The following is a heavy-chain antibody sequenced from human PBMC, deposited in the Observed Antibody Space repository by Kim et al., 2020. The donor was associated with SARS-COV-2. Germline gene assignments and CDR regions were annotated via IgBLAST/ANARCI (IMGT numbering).Heavy chain of an antibody. CDR1: GDSVSSNSAA. CDR3: ARGPHCSSTSCYYYYGMDV. CDR2: TYYRSKWYN. D-gene: IGHD2-2*01. Sequence: SQTLSLTCAISGDSVSSNSAAWNWIRQSPSRGLEWLGRTYYRSKWYNDYAVSVKSRITINPDTSKNQFSLQLNSVTPEDTAVYYCARGPHCSSTSCYYYYGMDVWGQGTTVTVSS. J-gene: IGHJ6*02. V-gene: IGHV6-1*01.